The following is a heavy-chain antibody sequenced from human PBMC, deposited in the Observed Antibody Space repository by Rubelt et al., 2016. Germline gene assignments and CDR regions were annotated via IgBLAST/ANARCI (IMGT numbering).Heavy chain of an antibody. D-gene: IGHD3-3*01. V-gene: IGHV1-24*01. CDR1: GYTFTELS. CDR3: ARQTTYYDFWSGADNWFDP. J-gene: IGHJ5*02. Sequence: QVQLVQSGAEVKKPGASVKVSCKVSGYTFTELSMHWVRQAPGKGLEWMGGFDPEDGETIYAQRFQGRVTMTEDTSTDTAYMELSSLRSEDTAVYYCARQTTYYDFWSGADNWFDPWGQGTLVTVSS. CDR2: FDPEDGET.